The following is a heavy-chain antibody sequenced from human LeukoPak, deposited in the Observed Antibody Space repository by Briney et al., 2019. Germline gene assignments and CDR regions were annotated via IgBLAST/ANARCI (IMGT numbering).Heavy chain of an antibody. J-gene: IGHJ4*02. CDR2: INGDGSTT. V-gene: IGHV3-74*01. Sequence: GGSLRLSCEASGFTFSSYWIHWVRQAPGKGLVWVSRINGDGSTTTYADSVKGRFTISKDNAKNTVYLQMNSLRAEDTAVYYCVSFYETYWGRGTLVTVSS. CDR1: GFTFSSYW. CDR3: VSFYETY. D-gene: IGHD2/OR15-2a*01.